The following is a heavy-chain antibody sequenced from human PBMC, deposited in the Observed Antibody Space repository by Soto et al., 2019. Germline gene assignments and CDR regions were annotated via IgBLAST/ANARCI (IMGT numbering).Heavy chain of an antibody. Sequence: QVQLVQSGAEEKKPGASVKVSCKASGDTFTVYAMHWVRQAPGQRLEWMGWINAGNGNTKYSQKFQGRVTITRDTSASTAYMELSSLRSEDTAVYYCARAVAVPADFDYWGQGTLVTVSS. CDR3: ARAVAVPADFDY. J-gene: IGHJ4*02. CDR1: GDTFTVYA. V-gene: IGHV1-3*05. D-gene: IGHD6-19*01. CDR2: INAGNGNT.